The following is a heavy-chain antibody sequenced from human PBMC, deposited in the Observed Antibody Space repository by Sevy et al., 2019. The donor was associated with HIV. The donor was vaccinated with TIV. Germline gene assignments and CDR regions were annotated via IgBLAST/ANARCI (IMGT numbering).Heavy chain of an antibody. V-gene: IGHV3-23*01. CDR3: AKDGLHSGDFEYFQD. J-gene: IGHJ1*01. CDR2: MTGSGSIT. D-gene: IGHD2-21*02. Sequence: GGSLRLSCAASGFTFSSYAMTWVRQPPGKGLDWVSSMTGSGSITYYGDSVKGRFTISRDNSKNTLYLQMNNLRVEDTALYYCAKDGLHSGDFEYFQDWGQGTLVTVSS. CDR1: GFTFSSYA.